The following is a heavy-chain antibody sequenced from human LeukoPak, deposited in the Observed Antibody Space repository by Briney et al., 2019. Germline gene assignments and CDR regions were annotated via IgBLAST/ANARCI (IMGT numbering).Heavy chain of an antibody. D-gene: IGHD3-22*01. CDR2: ISVYNGKT. V-gene: IGHV1-18*01. J-gene: IGHJ6*02. Sequence: ASVKVSCRASGYSFTSYGISWVRQAPGQGLEWMGWISVYNGKTYYAQKLQGRVSTTTDTSTSTAYMELRSLRSDDTAVFYCARVDYYDTQILGGMDVWGQGTTVTVSS. CDR1: GYSFTSYG. CDR3: ARVDYYDTQILGGMDV.